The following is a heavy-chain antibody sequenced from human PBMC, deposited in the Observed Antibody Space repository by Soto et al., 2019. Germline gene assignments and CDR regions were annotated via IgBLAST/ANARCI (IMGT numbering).Heavy chain of an antibody. CDR1: GYTLTSYD. CDR3: ARVGAGCSGTSCYIDDAFDI. CDR2: MNPNSGNT. V-gene: IGHV1-8*01. J-gene: IGHJ3*02. D-gene: IGHD2-2*02. Sequence: QVQLVQSGAEVKKPGASVKISCKASGYTLTSYDINWVRQATGQGLEWMGWMNPNSGNTGYAQKFQGRVTMTRNTSIRTAYMELSSLRSEDTAVYYCARVGAGCSGTSCYIDDAFDIWGQGTMVTVSS.